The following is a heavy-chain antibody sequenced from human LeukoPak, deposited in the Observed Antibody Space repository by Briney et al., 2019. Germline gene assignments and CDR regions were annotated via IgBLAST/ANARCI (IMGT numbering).Heavy chain of an antibody. J-gene: IGHJ4*02. Sequence: RPGGSLRLSCAASGFTFSSYEMNWVRQAPGKGLEWVSYISSSGSTIYYADSVKGRFTISRDNAKNSLYLQMNSLRAEDTAVYYCARGPPAVETATIPFDYWGQGTLVTVSS. CDR1: GFTFSSYE. V-gene: IGHV3-48*03. CDR2: ISSSGSTI. D-gene: IGHD5-24*01. CDR3: ARGPPAVETATIPFDY.